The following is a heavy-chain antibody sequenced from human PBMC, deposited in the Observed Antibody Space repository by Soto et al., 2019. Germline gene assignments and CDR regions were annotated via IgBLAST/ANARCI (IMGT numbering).Heavy chain of an antibody. D-gene: IGHD1-7*01. CDR3: AAELRYAFDF. CDR1: GFSLSNARMG. CDR2: IFSNDDK. V-gene: IGHV2-26*01. J-gene: IGHJ3*01. Sequence: QVTLKEYGLVLVKPTETLTLPCTVSGFSLSNARMGVSWIRQPPGKALEWLAHIFSNDDKSYSTSLKSRLTISKDTSKSQVVLTMTNMDPVDTATYYCAAELRYAFDFWGQGTMVTVSS.